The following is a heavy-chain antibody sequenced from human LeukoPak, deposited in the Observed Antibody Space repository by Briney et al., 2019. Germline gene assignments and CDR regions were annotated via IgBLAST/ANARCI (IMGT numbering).Heavy chain of an antibody. CDR1: EYTFNIYD. V-gene: IGHV1-8*01. CDR2: MNPDSGNT. Sequence: GASVRVSCKASEYTFNIYDINWVRQATGQGLESMGWMNPDSGNTGFAQKFQGRVTMTRNTSITTAYMELSSLRSEDTAVYYCAVHLPGDYLDRWGQGTLVTVSS. CDR3: AVHLPGDYLDR. J-gene: IGHJ4*02.